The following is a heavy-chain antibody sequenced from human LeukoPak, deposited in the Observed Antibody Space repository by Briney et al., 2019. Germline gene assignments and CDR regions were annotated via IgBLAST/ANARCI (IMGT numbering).Heavy chain of an antibody. Sequence: ASAKVSCKASGYTFTSYYMHWVRQAPGQGLEWMGIINPSGGSTSYAQKFQGRVTMTRDTSTSTVYMELSSLRSEDTGVYYCARDFGGATNWFDPWGQGTLVTVSS. D-gene: IGHD3-3*01. J-gene: IGHJ5*02. CDR1: GYTFTSYY. CDR3: ARDFGGATNWFDP. CDR2: INPSGGST. V-gene: IGHV1-46*01.